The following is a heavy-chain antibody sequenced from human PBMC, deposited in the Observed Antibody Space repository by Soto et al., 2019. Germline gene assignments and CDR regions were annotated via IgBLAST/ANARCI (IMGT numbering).Heavy chain of an antibody. V-gene: IGHV4-39*01. D-gene: IGHD3-22*01. CDR2: IYYSGST. CDR3: ARHRDYYDSSGYYSCEFDY. CDR1: GGSISSSSYY. J-gene: IGHJ4*02. Sequence: PSETLSLTCTVSGGSISSSSYYWGWIRQPPGKGLEWIGSIYYSGSTYYNPSLKSRVTISVDTSKNQFSLKLSSVTAADTAVYYCARHRDYYDSSGYYSCEFDYWGQGTLVTVSS.